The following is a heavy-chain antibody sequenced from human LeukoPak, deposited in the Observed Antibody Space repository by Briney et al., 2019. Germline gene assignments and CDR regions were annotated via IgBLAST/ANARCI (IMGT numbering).Heavy chain of an antibody. CDR1: GGSISSNSYY. Sequence: PSETLSLTCTVSGGSISSNSYYWGWNRQPPVKGLEWSGYIYYSGSTNYNPSLKSRVTISVDTSKNQFSLKLSSVTAADTAVYYCARVDTFEGVIVSFHFDYWGQGSLVTVSS. V-gene: IGHV4-61*05. CDR3: ARVDTFEGVIVSFHFDY. CDR2: IYYSGST. D-gene: IGHD3-16*02. J-gene: IGHJ4*02.